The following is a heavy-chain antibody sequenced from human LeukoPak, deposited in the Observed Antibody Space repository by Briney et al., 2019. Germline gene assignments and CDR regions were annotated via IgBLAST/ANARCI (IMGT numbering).Heavy chain of an antibody. CDR2: ISYDGSNK. CDR1: GFTFSSYG. J-gene: IGHJ4*02. Sequence: GGSLRLSCAASGFTFSSYGMHWVRQAPGKGLEWVAVISYDGSNKYYADSVKGRFTISRDNSKNTLYLQMNSLRAEDTAVYYCARDVSGVAGGNDYWGQGTLVTVSS. V-gene: IGHV3-30*03. D-gene: IGHD2-15*01. CDR3: ARDVSGVAGGNDY.